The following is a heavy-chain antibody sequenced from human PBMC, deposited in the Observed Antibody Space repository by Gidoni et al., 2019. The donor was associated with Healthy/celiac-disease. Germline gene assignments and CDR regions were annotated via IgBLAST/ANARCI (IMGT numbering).Heavy chain of an antibody. CDR2: IYYSGST. V-gene: IGHV4-31*03. Sequence: QVQLQESGPGLVKPSQTLSLTCTVSGGSLSSGGYYWSWIRQHPGKGLEWIGYIYYSGSTYYNPSLKSRVTISVDTSKNQFSLKLSSVTAADTAVYYCARGFRVVPAATHYYYYGMDVWGQGTTVTVSS. CDR3: ARGFRVVPAATHYYYYGMDV. D-gene: IGHD2-2*01. CDR1: GGSLSSGGYY. J-gene: IGHJ6*02.